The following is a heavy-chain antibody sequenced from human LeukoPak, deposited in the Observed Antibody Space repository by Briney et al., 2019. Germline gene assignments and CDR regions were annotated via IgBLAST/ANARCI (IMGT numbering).Heavy chain of an antibody. CDR2: ISSSSYI. J-gene: IGHJ3*02. CDR1: GFTFSSYS. V-gene: IGHV3-21*01. CDR3: ARDVVDTAMVPDAFDI. D-gene: IGHD5-18*01. Sequence: PGGSLRLSCAASGFTFSSYSMNWVRRAPGKGLEWVSSISSSSYIYYADSVKGRFTISRDNAKNSLYLQMNSLRAEDTAVYYCARDVVDTAMVPDAFDIWGQGTMVTVSS.